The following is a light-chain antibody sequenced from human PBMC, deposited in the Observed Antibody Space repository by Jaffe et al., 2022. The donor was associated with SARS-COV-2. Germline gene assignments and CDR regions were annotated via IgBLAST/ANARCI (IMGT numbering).Light chain of an antibody. V-gene: IGKV1-5*03. CDR3: SQYHTDAT. J-gene: IGKJ1*01. CDR2: EAS. Sequence: DIQVTQSPSTLYVSVGDRITITCRASQSINHWLAWYQQKPGKAPNLLIYEASSLETGVPSRFSGSASGTEFTLTISSLQPDDFAVYYCSQYHTDATFGQGTRVEMK. CDR1: QSINHW.